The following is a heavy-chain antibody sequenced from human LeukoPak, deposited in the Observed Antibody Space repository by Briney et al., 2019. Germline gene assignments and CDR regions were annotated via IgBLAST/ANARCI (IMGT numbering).Heavy chain of an antibody. V-gene: IGHV3-21*01. CDR2: ISTGSNYL. CDR3: ARGNSYGTD. D-gene: IGHD3-16*01. CDR1: GFTFSSYS. Sequence: GGSLRLSCAGSGFTFSSYSMHWVRQAPGRGLEWVSYISTGSNYLYYTDSVKGRFTISRDNARNSLYLQMNSLTAEDTAMYYCARGNSYGTDWGQGALVTVSS. J-gene: IGHJ4*02.